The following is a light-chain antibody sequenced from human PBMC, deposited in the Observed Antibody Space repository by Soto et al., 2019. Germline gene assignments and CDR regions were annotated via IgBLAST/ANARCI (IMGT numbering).Light chain of an antibody. CDR1: SGHSSYI. Sequence: QSVLTQSSSASASLGSSVKLTCTLSSGHSSYIIAWHQQQPGKAPRYLMKLEGSGNYNKGSGVPDRFSGSSSGADRYLTISNLQFEDEADYYCETWDSNTRVFGGGTNLTV. CDR3: ETWDSNTRV. V-gene: IGLV4-60*02. CDR2: LEGSGNY. J-gene: IGLJ3*02.